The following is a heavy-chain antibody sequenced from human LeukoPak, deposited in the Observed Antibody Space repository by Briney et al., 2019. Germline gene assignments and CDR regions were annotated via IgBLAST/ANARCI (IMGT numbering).Heavy chain of an antibody. CDR3: ARVAAAGTAYWYFDL. D-gene: IGHD6-13*01. CDR2: IIPIFGTA. CDR1: GGNFSSYA. J-gene: IGHJ2*01. Sequence: GASVKVSCKASGGNFSSYAVNWVRQAPGQGLEWMGGIIPIFGTANYAQKFQGRVTITADKSTSTAYMELSSLRSEDTAVYYCARVAAAGTAYWYFDLWGRGTLVTVSS. V-gene: IGHV1-69*06.